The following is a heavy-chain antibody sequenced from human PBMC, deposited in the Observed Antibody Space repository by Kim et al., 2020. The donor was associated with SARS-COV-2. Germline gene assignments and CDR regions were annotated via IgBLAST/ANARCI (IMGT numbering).Heavy chain of an antibody. V-gene: IGHV4-59*01. CDR2: IYYSGST. Sequence: SETLSLTCTVSGGPISSFYWSWIRQPPGKGLEWIGYIYYSGSTNYNPSLKSRVTISVDMSKNHFSLKLSSVTAADTAVYYCARGGHYYDSSGYFAFDIWGQGTMVTVSS. CDR1: GGPISSFY. J-gene: IGHJ3*02. CDR3: ARGGHYYDSSGYFAFDI. D-gene: IGHD3-22*01.